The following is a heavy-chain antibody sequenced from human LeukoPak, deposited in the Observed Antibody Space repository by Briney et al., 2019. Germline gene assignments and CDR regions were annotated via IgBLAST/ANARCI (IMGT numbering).Heavy chain of an antibody. V-gene: IGHV3-23*01. CDR2: ISSNGAGT. D-gene: IGHD6-19*01. CDR3: AKGDRSRGWVH. Sequence: PWGSLRLSCAASGFTFSSYVMSWVRQAPWKGLQWVSAISSNGAGTYYADSVKGRFTISRDNSKSPLYLQMNSLRAEDTAVYYCAKGDRSRGWVHWVQGTLAPVPS. CDR1: GFTFSSYV. J-gene: IGHJ4*02.